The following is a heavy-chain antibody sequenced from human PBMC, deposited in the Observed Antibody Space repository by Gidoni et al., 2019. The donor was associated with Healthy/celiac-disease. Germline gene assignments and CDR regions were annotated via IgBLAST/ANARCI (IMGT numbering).Heavy chain of an antibody. D-gene: IGHD3-22*01. Sequence: EVQLVESGGGLVKPGGSLRLSCAASGFTFSSYSMNWVRQAPGKGLEWVSSISSSSSYIYYADSVKGRFTISRDNAKNSLYLQMNSLRAEDTAVYYCARDPDLITAHYYYYGMDVWGQGTTVTVSS. CDR3: ARDPDLITAHYYYYGMDV. CDR1: GFTFSSYS. CDR2: ISSSSSYI. V-gene: IGHV3-21*01. J-gene: IGHJ6*02.